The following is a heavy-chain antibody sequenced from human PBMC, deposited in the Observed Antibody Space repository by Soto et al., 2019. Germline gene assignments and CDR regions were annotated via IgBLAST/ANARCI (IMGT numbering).Heavy chain of an antibody. Sequence: QVQLVQSGAEVKKPGSSVKVSCKASGGTFSSYAISWVRQAPGQGLEWMGGIIPIFGTANYAQKFQGRVTITADKSTSTAYMELSGLRSEDTAVYYCARSAAGRAPRRYYYYGMDVWGQGTTVTVSS. V-gene: IGHV1-69*06. D-gene: IGHD6-13*01. CDR2: IIPIFGTA. CDR1: GGTFSSYA. CDR3: ARSAAGRAPRRYYYYGMDV. J-gene: IGHJ6*02.